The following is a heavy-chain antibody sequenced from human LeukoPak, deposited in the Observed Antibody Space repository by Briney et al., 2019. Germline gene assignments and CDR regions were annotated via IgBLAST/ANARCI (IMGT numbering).Heavy chain of an antibody. CDR2: IYYSGST. Sequence: SETLSLTCTVSGDSIGSSSYYWGWIRQPPGKGLEWIGSIYYSGSTYYNPSLKSRVTISVYTSKNQFSLKLTSVTAADTAVYYCARHGDCRGTSCSHKWGQGTLVTVSP. D-gene: IGHD2-2*01. CDR3: ARHGDCRGTSCSHK. J-gene: IGHJ4*02. CDR1: GDSIGSSSYY. V-gene: IGHV4-39*07.